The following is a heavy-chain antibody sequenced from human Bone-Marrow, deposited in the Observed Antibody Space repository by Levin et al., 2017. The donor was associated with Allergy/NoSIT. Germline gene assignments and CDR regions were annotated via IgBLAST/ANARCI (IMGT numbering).Heavy chain of an antibody. Sequence: GGSLRLSCSASGFSFITYGMHWVRQAPGKGLEWVTLISYDGGNKFYADSVKGRFSISRDNSKNTVYLQMNSLRPEDTAVYYCATGLGDGSGSYYYYYYMDVWGKGTTVTVSS. CDR1: GFSFITYG. CDR3: ATGLGDGSGSYYYYYYMDV. CDR2: ISYDGGNK. J-gene: IGHJ6*03. D-gene: IGHD3-10*01. V-gene: IGHV3-30*03.